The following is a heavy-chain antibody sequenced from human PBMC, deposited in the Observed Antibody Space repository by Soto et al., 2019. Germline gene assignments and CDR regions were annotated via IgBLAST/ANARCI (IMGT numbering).Heavy chain of an antibody. CDR3: ARGPPFSY. Sequence: SETLSLTCAVSGGSISSGGYSWSWIRQPPGEGLEWIGYIYHSGSTYYNPSLKSRVTISVDRSKNQFSLKLSSVTAADTAVYYCARGPPFSYWGQGTLVTVSS. V-gene: IGHV4-30-2*01. CDR2: IYHSGST. CDR1: GGSISSGGYS. J-gene: IGHJ4*02.